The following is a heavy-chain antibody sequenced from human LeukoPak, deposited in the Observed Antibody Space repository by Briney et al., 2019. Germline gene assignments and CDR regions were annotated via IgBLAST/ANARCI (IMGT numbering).Heavy chain of an antibody. D-gene: IGHD3-10*01. V-gene: IGHV1-69*04. CDR1: GGTFSSYA. J-gene: IGHJ5*02. CDR2: IIPILGIA. Sequence: GASVKVSCKASGGTFSSYAISWVRQAPGQGLEWMGRIIPILGIANYAQKFQGRVTITADKSTSTAYMELSSLRSEDTAVYYCARDHGYYGSGRYGRINWFDPWGQGTLVTVSS. CDR3: ARDHGYYGSGRYGRINWFDP.